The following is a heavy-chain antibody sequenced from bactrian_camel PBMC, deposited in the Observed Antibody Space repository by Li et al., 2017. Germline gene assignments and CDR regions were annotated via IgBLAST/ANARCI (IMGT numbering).Heavy chain of an antibody. CDR1: AYISSTFSRYC. CDR2: ISTGSGRT. Sequence: HVQLVESGGGSVQPGGSLRLSCVASAYISSTFSRYCLGWFRQAPGKEREGVAVISTGSGRTIVADSVKGRFTISQDNAKNTVYLQMNSLKPEDTAMYYCAARGPYCYTKLSVRDFTYWGQGTQVTVS. V-gene: IGHV3S1*01. CDR3: AARGPYCYTKLSVRDFTY. D-gene: IGHD2*01. J-gene: IGHJ6*01.